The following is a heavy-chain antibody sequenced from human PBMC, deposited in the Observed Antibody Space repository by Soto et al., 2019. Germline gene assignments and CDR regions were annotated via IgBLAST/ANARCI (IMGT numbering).Heavy chain of an antibody. V-gene: IGHV3-30-3*01. D-gene: IGHD6-19*01. J-gene: IGHJ6*02. CDR1: GFTFSSYA. CDR3: ARGLSAVIAVAGTDYYYGMDV. CDR2: ISYDGSNK. Sequence: QVQLVESGGGVVQPGRSLRLSCAASGFTFSSYAMHWVRQAPGKGLEWVAVISYDGSNKYYADSVKGRFTISRDNSKNPLYLQMNSLRAEDTAVYYCARGLSAVIAVAGTDYYYGMDVWGQGTTVTVSS.